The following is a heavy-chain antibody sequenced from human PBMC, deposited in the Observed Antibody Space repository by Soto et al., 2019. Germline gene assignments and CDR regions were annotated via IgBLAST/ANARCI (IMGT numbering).Heavy chain of an antibody. Sequence: ASVTVSCTASGYTFTGYYMHWVRQAPGQGLEWMGWINPNSGGTNYAQKFQGWVTMTRDTFISTAYMELSRLRSDDTAVYYCARGDCSSTSCPTGTDYYYMDVWGKGTTVTVSS. CDR1: GYTFTGYY. CDR3: ARGDCSSTSCPTGTDYYYMDV. V-gene: IGHV1-2*04. D-gene: IGHD2-2*01. CDR2: INPNSGGT. J-gene: IGHJ6*03.